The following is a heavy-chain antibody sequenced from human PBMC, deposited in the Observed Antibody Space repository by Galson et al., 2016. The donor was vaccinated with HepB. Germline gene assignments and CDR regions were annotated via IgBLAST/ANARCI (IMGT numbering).Heavy chain of an antibody. Sequence: SLRLSCAASGFTFGSYWMGWVRQAPGRGLEWLANIKPDGSETHYVDSVGGRFTISRDNAKNSMYLQMSGLRTEDTAVYYWARGDKWGWDYWGQGTLVTVSS. D-gene: IGHD1-26*01. CDR3: ARGDKWGWDY. CDR1: GFTFGSYW. CDR2: IKPDGSET. J-gene: IGHJ4*02. V-gene: IGHV3-7*03.